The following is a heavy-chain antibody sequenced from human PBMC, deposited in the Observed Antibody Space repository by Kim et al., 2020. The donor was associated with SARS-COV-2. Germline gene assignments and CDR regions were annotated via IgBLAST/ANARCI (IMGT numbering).Heavy chain of an antibody. CDR2: IYYSGST. CDR3: ARCSGDDILTGYLKPPYYYYYYGMDV. Sequence: SETLSLTCTVSGGSISSGGYYWSWIRQHPGKGLEWIGYIYYSGSTYYNPSLKSRVTISVDTSKNQFSLKLSSVTAADTAVYYCARCSGDDILTGYLKPPYYYYYYGMDVWGQGTTVTVSS. CDR1: GGSISSGGYY. D-gene: IGHD3-9*01. V-gene: IGHV4-31*03. J-gene: IGHJ6*02.